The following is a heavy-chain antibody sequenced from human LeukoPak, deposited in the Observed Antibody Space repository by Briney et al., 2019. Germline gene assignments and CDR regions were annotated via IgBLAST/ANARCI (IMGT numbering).Heavy chain of an antibody. J-gene: IGHJ6*03. Sequence: GESLKISCKGSGYSFTSYWIGWVRQMPGKGLEWMGIIYPGDSDTRYSPSFQGQVTISADKSISTAYLQWSSLKASDTAMYYCARLGGGYCSSTSCSLNYYYYYMDVWGKGTTVTVSS. CDR2: IYPGDSDT. D-gene: IGHD2-2*01. CDR1: GYSFTSYW. V-gene: IGHV5-51*01. CDR3: ARLGGGYCSSTSCSLNYYYYYMDV.